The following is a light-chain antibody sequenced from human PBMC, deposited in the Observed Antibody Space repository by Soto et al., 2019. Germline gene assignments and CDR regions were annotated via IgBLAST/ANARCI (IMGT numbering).Light chain of an antibody. Sequence: EIVLTQSPGTLSLSPGEIGTLYCRASQSVITFLACYQHKPGQAPRLLIYDASNWATGIPDRFSGTVSGTDFTLTVSSLEPEDFAVCYCQHYYSLPTTFGHGTRLEI. CDR3: QHYYSLPTT. V-gene: IGKV3-20*01. CDR2: DAS. CDR1: QSVITF. J-gene: IGKJ5*01.